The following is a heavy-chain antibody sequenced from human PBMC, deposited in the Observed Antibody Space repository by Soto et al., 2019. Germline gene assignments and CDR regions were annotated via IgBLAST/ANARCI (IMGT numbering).Heavy chain of an antibody. J-gene: IGHJ4*02. D-gene: IGHD6-13*01. CDR1: GGSIRDYF. Sequence: SETLSLTCTVSGGSIRDYFWTWIRQPPGKGLEWIGYIYYSGRTNYNPSLKSRVSISVDTSKNHFSLQLRSVTAADTAVYYCAKIPTAAASRNYYFDYWGQGTLVTVSS. V-gene: IGHV4-59*01. CDR3: AKIPTAAASRNYYFDY. CDR2: IYYSGRT.